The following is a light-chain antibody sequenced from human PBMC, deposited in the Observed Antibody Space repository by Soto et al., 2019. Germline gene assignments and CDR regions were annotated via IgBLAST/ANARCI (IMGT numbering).Light chain of an antibody. CDR2: GAS. V-gene: IGKV3-20*01. CDR3: QHYGISHMYT. J-gene: IGKJ2*01. CDR1: QRVKSGY. Sequence: EIVLTQSPGTLSLSPGERATLSCRASQRVKSGYLACYQQKPGQPPRLLISGASRRATGIPDRFSGSWFATDFTVTINGLEPEDFAAYYCQHYGISHMYTFGEGTKLEIK.